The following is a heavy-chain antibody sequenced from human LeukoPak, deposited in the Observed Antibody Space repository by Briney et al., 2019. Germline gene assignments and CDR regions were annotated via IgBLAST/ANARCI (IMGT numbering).Heavy chain of an antibody. J-gene: IGHJ4*02. Sequence: GKSLKISCKGSGYSFTSYWIGWVRQMPGKGLEWMGIIYPGDSDTRYSPSFQGQVTISADKSISTAYLQWSSLKASDTAMYYCARHLPNYDILTGYSDYWGQGTLVTVSS. V-gene: IGHV5-51*01. CDR1: GYSFTSYW. CDR3: ARHLPNYDILTGYSDY. CDR2: IYPGDSDT. D-gene: IGHD3-9*01.